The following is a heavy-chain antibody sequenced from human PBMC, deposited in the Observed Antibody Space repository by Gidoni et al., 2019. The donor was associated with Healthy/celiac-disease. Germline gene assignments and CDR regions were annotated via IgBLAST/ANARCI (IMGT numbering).Heavy chain of an antibody. CDR3: ARAAGSQLPNDY. Sequence: QMQLQESGPGLVKPSETLSLTCTVSGGSISSYYWSWIRQPPGKGLEWIGYIYYSGSTNYNPSLKSRVTISVDTSKNQFSLKLSSVTAADTAVYYCARAAGSQLPNDYWGQGTLVTVSS. V-gene: IGHV4-59*01. CDR1: GGSISSYY. D-gene: IGHD1-26*01. CDR2: IYYSGST. J-gene: IGHJ4*02.